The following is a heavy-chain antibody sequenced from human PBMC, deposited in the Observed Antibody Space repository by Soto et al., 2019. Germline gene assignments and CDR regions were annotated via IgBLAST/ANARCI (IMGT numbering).Heavy chain of an antibody. D-gene: IGHD6-19*01. V-gene: IGHV2-5*02. CDR3: EHGSGWLFDF. CDR2: IYWDDDN. J-gene: IGHJ4*02. Sequence: QITLKESGPTLVKPTQTLTLTCTFPGFSLTSNAVGVGWFRQPPGKALEWLALIYWDDDNHYSPSLKSRLTFTKDTSKNQVVLIMTNRDTVDTATYYCEHGSGWLFDFWGQGTLVTVSS. CDR1: GFSLTSNAVG.